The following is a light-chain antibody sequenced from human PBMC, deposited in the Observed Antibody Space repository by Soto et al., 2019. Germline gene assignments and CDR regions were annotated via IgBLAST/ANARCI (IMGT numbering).Light chain of an antibody. CDR3: QSYDSSLSGGV. J-gene: IGLJ1*01. CDR1: TSNIGTGYD. Sequence: QSVLTQPPSVSGAPGQRVTISCTGSTSNIGTGYDVHWYQQLPGTAPKLLIYGNSNRPSGVPDRFSGSKSGTSASLAITGLQAEGEADYYCQSYDSSLSGGVFGTGTKLTGL. V-gene: IGLV1-40*01. CDR2: GNS.